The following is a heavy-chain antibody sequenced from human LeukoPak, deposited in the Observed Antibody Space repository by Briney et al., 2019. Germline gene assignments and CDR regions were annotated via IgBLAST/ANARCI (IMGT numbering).Heavy chain of an antibody. V-gene: IGHV5-51*01. J-gene: IGHJ4*02. CDR2: IYPGDSDP. Sequence: GESLKISCKGSGYSFTSYWIGWVRQMPGKGQEWMGIIYPGDSDPRYSPSFQGQVTISADTSISTAYLQWSSLKASDSAMYYCVRHGLGSSWFGFDYWGQGTLVTVSS. CDR3: VRHGLGSSWFGFDY. CDR1: GYSFTSYW. D-gene: IGHD6-13*01.